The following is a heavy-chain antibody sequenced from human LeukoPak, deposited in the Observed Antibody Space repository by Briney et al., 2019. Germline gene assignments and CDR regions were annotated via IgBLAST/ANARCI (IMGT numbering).Heavy chain of an antibody. V-gene: IGHV1-69*01. CDR1: GGTFSSYA. CDR2: IIPIFGTA. Sequence: SVKVSCKASGGTFSSYAISWVRQAPGQGLEWMGGIIPIFGTANYAQKFQGRVTITADESTSTAYMELSSLRSEDTAVYYCARGGTPYYDFWSAAQPVDYWGQGTLVTVSS. CDR3: ARGGTPYYDFWSAAQPVDY. J-gene: IGHJ4*02. D-gene: IGHD3-3*01.